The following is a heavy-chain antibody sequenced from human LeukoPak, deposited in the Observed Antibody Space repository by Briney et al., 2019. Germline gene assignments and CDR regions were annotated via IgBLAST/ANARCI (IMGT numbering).Heavy chain of an antibody. CDR1: GGTFSSYA. D-gene: IGHD2-15*01. V-gene: IGHV1-69*01. CDR2: IIPIFGTA. CDR3: ASGGGRLYYYHYYYYMDV. J-gene: IGHJ6*03. Sequence: SVKVSCKASGGTFSSYAISWVRQAPGQGLEWMGGIIPIFGTANYAQKFQGRVTITVDESTSTAYMELSSLRSEDTAVYYCASGGGRLYYYHYYYYMDVWGKGTTVTVSS.